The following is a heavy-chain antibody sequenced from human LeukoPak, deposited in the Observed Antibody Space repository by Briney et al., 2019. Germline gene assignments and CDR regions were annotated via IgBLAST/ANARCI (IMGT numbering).Heavy chain of an antibody. D-gene: IGHD2-15*01. J-gene: IGHJ4*02. CDR2: ISYDGSNK. Sequence: GGSLRLSCAASGFTFSSYAMHWVRQAPGKRLEWVAVISYDGSNKYYADSVKGRFTISRDNSKNTLSLQMNSLRAEDTAVYYCARGYCSGGSCYPLDYWGQGTLVTVSS. CDR3: ARGYCSGGSCYPLDY. V-gene: IGHV3-30*04. CDR1: GFTFSSYA.